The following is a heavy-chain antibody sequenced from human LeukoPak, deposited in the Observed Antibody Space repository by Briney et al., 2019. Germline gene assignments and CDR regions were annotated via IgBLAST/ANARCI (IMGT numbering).Heavy chain of an antibody. CDR1: GFTFSSYW. CDR3: AREGNSGYDSGCYFDY. V-gene: IGHV3-7*01. CDR2: IKQDGSEK. D-gene: IGHD5-12*01. Sequence: GGSLRLSCAASGFTFSSYWMSWVRQAPGKGLEWVANIKQDGSEKYYVDSVKGRFTISRDNAKNSLYLQMNSLRAEDTAVYYCAREGNSGYDSGCYFDYWGQGTLVTVSS. J-gene: IGHJ4*02.